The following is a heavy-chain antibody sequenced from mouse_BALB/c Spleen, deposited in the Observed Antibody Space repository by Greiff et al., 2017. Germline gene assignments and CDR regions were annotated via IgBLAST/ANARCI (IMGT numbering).Heavy chain of an antibody. D-gene: IGHD2-3*01. CDR1: GYAFSSYW. V-gene: IGHV1-80*01. CDR2: IYPGDGDT. J-gene: IGHJ4*01. CDR3: AREGSGYYYYYAMDY. Sequence: QVQLQQSGAELVRPGSSVKISCKASGYAFSSYWMNWVKQRPGQGLEWIGQIYPGDGDTNYNGKFKGKATLTADKSSSTAYMQLSSLTSEDSAVYFCAREGSGYYYYYAMDYWGQGTSVTVSS.